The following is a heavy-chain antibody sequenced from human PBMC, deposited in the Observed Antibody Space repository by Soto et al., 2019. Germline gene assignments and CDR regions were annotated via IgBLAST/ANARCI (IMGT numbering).Heavy chain of an antibody. CDR2: IYPGDSDT. Sequence: GESMKISCRGSGYSFTSYWIGWVRQMPGKGLEWMGIIYPGDSDTRYSPSFQGQVTISADKSISTAYLQWSSLKASDTAMYYCARPLYFHSSGWYYFDYWGQGTLVTVSS. D-gene: IGHD6-19*01. CDR1: GYSFTSYW. CDR3: ARPLYFHSSGWYYFDY. V-gene: IGHV5-51*01. J-gene: IGHJ4*02.